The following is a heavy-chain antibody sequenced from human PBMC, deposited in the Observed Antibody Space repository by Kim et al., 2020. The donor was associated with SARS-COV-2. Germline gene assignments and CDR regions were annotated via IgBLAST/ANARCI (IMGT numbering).Heavy chain of an antibody. V-gene: IGHV3-30*02. CDR3: AKDSSGSYGNLDY. D-gene: IGHD1-26*01. J-gene: IGHJ4*02. Sequence: YADSVKGRVTISRDNSKNTLYLQMNSLRAEDTAVYYCAKDSSGSYGNLDYCGQGTLGTVSS.